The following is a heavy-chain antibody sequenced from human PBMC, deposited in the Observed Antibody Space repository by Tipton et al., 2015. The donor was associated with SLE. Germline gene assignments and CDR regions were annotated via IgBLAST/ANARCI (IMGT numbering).Heavy chain of an antibody. J-gene: IGHJ4*02. V-gene: IGHV4-39*07. Sequence: TLSLTCTVSGGSISSSSYYWGWIRQPPGKGLEWIGSIYYSGSTYYNPSLKSRVIISVDTSKNQFSLKLSSVTAADTAVYYCARSHHDILEVDYWGQGTLVTVSS. CDR2: IYYSGST. D-gene: IGHD3-9*01. CDR3: ARSHHDILEVDY. CDR1: GGSISSSSYY.